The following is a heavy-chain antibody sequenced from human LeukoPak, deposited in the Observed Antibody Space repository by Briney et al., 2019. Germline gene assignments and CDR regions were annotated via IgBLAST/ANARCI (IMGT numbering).Heavy chain of an antibody. J-gene: IGHJ4*02. Sequence: SETLSLTCTVSGGSISSSSYYWGWIRQPPGKGLEWIGSLSYRGSTYYNPSLKSRVTISVDTSENQFSLMLSSVTAADTAVYYCARQARPSVTKDFDYWGQGTLVTVSS. D-gene: IGHD4-17*01. V-gene: IGHV4-39*01. CDR3: ARQARPSVTKDFDY. CDR1: GGSISSSSYY. CDR2: LSYRGST.